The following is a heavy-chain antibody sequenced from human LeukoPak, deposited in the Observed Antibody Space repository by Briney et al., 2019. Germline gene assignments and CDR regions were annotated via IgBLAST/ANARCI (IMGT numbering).Heavy chain of an antibody. J-gene: IGHJ4*02. CDR1: GGPISSYY. D-gene: IGHD3-10*02. Sequence: PSETLSLTCTVSGGPISSYYWSWIRQPPGKGLEWIGYIYYSGSTNYNPSLKSRVTISVDTSKNQFSLKLSSVTAADTAVYYCARKSVRGDIDYWGQGTLVTVSS. CDR3: ARKSVRGDIDY. CDR2: IYYSGST. V-gene: IGHV4-59*01.